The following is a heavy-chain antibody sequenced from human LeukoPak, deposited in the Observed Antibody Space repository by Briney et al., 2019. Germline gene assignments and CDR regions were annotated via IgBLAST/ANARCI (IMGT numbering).Heavy chain of an antibody. CDR3: ASTQLWSALDYYGMDV. CDR1: GFTFSSYA. Sequence: GGSLRLSCAASGFTFSSYAMHWVRQAPGKGLEWVAVISYDGDNEYYADSVKGQFTISRDNSKNTLYLQMNSLRAEDTAVYYCASTQLWSALDYYGMDVWGQGTTVTVSS. J-gene: IGHJ6*02. CDR2: ISYDGDNE. V-gene: IGHV3-30*14. D-gene: IGHD5-18*01.